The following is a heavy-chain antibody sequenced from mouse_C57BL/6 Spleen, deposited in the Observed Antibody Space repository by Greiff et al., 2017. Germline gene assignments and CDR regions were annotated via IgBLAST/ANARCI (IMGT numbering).Heavy chain of an antibody. CDR2: INPYNGGT. V-gene: IGHV1-19*01. J-gene: IGHJ2*01. CDR3: ARESYDGYFFDY. D-gene: IGHD2-3*01. Sequence: VQLQQSGPVLVKPGASVKMSCKASGYTFTDYYMNWVKQSHGKSLEWIGVINPYNGGTSYNQKFKGKATLTVDKSSSTAYMELNSLTSEDSAVYYCARESYDGYFFDYWGQGTTLTVSS. CDR1: GYTFTDYY.